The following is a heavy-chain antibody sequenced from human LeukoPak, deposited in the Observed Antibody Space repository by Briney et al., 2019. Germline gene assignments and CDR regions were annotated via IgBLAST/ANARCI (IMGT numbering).Heavy chain of an antibody. D-gene: IGHD5-18*01. J-gene: IGHJ4*02. CDR2: IYYSGST. CDR1: RGSITSSSYY. Sequence: SETLSLTCTLSRGSITSSSYYCGWIRQPPGNGLEWIGRIYYSGSTYYNPSLKSRVTISVDTSKNQFSLKLSSVTAADTAVYYCARLTSLRIQLRGYYFDYWGQGTLVTVSS. CDR3: ARLTSLRIQLRGYYFDY. V-gene: IGHV4-39*01.